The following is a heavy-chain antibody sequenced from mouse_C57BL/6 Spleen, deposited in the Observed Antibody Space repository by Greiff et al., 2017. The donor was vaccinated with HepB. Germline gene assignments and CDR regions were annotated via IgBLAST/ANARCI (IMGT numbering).Heavy chain of an antibody. D-gene: IGHD4-1*01. CDR1: GFTFSDYG. Sequence: DVHLVESGGGLVKPGGSLKLSCAASGFTFSDYGMHWVRQAPEKGLEWVAYISSGSSTIYYADTVKGRFTISRDNAKNTLFLQMTSLRSEDTAMYYCARRDWEGFAYWGQGTLVTVSA. CDR2: ISSGSSTI. V-gene: IGHV5-17*01. CDR3: ARRDWEGFAY. J-gene: IGHJ3*01.